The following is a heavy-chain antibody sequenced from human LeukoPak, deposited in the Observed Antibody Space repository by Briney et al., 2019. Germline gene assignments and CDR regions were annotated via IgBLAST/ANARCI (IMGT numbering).Heavy chain of an antibody. Sequence: SETLSLTCTVSSASISSSPYFWAWIRQSPGKGLEWIGSMYHSGSTYYNPSLKSRVTISVDTSKNQFSVRLSSVTAADTALYYCARAQGVTSWFDYWGQGTLVTVSS. J-gene: IGHJ4*02. V-gene: IGHV4-39*07. CDR1: SASISSSPYF. CDR3: ARAQGVTSWFDY. CDR2: MYHSGST. D-gene: IGHD4-11*01.